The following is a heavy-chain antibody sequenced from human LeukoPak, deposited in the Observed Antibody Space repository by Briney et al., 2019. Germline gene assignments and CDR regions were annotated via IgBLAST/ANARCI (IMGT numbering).Heavy chain of an antibody. D-gene: IGHD3-10*01. Sequence: QPSQTLSLTCTVSGGSISSGGYYWSWIRQHPGKGLEWIGYIYYSGSTYYNPSLKSRVIISVDTSKNQFSLKLSSVTAADTAVYYCARGNRGVYAFDIWGQGTMVTVSS. CDR1: GGSISSGGYY. V-gene: IGHV4-31*03. CDR2: IYYSGST. CDR3: ARGNRGVYAFDI. J-gene: IGHJ3*02.